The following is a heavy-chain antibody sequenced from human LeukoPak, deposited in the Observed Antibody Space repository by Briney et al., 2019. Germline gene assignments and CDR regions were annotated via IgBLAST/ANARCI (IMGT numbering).Heavy chain of an antibody. Sequence: SETLSLTCTVSGGSISSGGYYWSWIRQHPGKGLEWIRYIYYSGSTYYNPSLKSRVTISVDTSKNQFSLKLSSVTAADTAVYYCARDSYSNNWFDPWGQGTLVTVSS. J-gene: IGHJ5*02. CDR3: ARDSYSNNWFDP. V-gene: IGHV4-31*03. CDR2: IYYSGST. CDR1: GGSISSGGYY. D-gene: IGHD4-11*01.